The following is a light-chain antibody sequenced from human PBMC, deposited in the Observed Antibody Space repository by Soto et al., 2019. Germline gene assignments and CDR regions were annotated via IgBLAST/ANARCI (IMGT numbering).Light chain of an antibody. CDR3: QSYDRSLSGVV. V-gene: IGLV1-40*01. CDR2: GDN. J-gene: IGLJ2*01. Sequence: QSVLTQPPSVSGAPGQRVTISCAGSGSNIGAEYDVHWYQQLPGTAPNLLLYGDNNRPSGVPDRFSGSKYGTSASLAITGLQAEDEADYYCQSYDRSLSGVVFGGGTKLTVL. CDR1: GSNIGAEYD.